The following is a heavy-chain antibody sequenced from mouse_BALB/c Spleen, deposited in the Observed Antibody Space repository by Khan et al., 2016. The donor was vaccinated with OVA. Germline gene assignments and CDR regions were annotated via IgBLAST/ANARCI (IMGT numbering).Heavy chain of an antibody. CDR3: ARTARIKY. CDR1: GYSITSGYG. CDR2: ISYNGST. V-gene: IGHV3-2*02. J-gene: IGHJ2*01. D-gene: IGHD1-2*01. Sequence: EVQLVESGPGLVKPSQSLSLTCTVTGYSITSGYGWNWIRQFPGNKLEWMGYISYNGSTNYNPSLKNQISITRDTSKNQFFLQLNSVTTADTATYYCARTARIKYWGQGTTLTVSA.